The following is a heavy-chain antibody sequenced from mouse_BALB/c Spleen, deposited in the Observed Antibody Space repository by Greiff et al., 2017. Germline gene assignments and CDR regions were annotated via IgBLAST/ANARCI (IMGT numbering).Heavy chain of an antibody. Sequence: QLQESGPELMKPGASVKISCKASGYSFTSYYMHWVKQSHGKSLEWIGYIDPFNGGTSYNQKFKGKATLTVDKSSSTAYMHLSSLTSEDSAVYYCARFGRSRYFDVWGAGTTVTVSS. V-gene: IGHV1S135*01. D-gene: IGHD3-1*01. CDR2: IDPFNGGT. CDR3: ARFGRSRYFDV. J-gene: IGHJ1*01. CDR1: GYSFTSYY.